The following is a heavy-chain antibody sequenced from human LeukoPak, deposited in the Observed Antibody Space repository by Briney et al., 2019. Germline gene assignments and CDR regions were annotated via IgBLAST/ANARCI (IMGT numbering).Heavy chain of an antibody. CDR2: IYPSSSGS. CDR3: ARRDGEYFFDF. J-gene: IGHJ4*02. Sequence: GESLKISCKASGYIFTKYSIGWVRQMPGKGLEWMGVIYPSSSGSRYSPSFQGQVTISADKSITTAYLRWSSLKASDTAMYYCARRDGEYFFDFRGQGTLVTVSP. D-gene: IGHD4-17*01. V-gene: IGHV5-51*01. CDR1: GYIFTKYS.